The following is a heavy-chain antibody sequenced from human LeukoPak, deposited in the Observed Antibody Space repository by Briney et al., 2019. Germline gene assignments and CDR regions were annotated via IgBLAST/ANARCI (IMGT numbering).Heavy chain of an antibody. D-gene: IGHD2-15*01. CDR1: GFTFSSYA. V-gene: IGHV3-23*01. J-gene: IGHJ5*01. CDR2: ISGSDDST. CDR3: AKYQYIAVVVPASGFDS. Sequence: GGSLRLSCAASGFTFSSYAMSWVRQAPGKGLEWVSTISGSDDSTYYAGSVKGRFTISRDNSKNFLYLYMHSLRDEDTAIYYCAKYQYIAVVVPASGFDSWGQGPLVTVS.